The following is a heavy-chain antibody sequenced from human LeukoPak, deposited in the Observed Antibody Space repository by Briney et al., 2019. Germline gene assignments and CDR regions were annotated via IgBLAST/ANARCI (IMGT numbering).Heavy chain of an antibody. J-gene: IGHJ4*02. Sequence: PSGTLSLTCAVSGGSISSSNWWSWVRQPPGKGLEWIGEIYHSGSTYYNPSLKSRVTISVDTSKNQFSLKLSSVTAADTAVYYCARLGDTAMVDYWGQGTLVTVSS. CDR2: IYHSGST. D-gene: IGHD5-18*01. CDR1: GGSISSSNW. V-gene: IGHV4-4*02. CDR3: ARLGDTAMVDY.